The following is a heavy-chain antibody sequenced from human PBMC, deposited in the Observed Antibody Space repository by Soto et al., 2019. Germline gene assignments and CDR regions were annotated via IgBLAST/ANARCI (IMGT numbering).Heavy chain of an antibody. Sequence: GGSLRLSCADSGFTFNSFAMHWVRQAPGKGLEWVAVIASDGTNIYYADSVKGRFTISRDNSKNTLYLQMISLRAEDTAVYFCTKAYTNGWAYFDYWGQGTPVTVSS. CDR2: IASDGTNI. D-gene: IGHD6-19*01. CDR1: GFTFNSFA. V-gene: IGHV3-30*18. CDR3: TKAYTNGWAYFDY. J-gene: IGHJ4*02.